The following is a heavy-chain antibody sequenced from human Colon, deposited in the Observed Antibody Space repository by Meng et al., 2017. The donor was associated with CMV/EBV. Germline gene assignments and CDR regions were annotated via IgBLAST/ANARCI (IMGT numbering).Heavy chain of an antibody. J-gene: IGHJ6*02. D-gene: IGHD3-3*01. V-gene: IGHV3-21*01. CDR2: ISSSSSYI. Sequence: GGSLRLSCAASGFTFSSYSMNWVRQAPGKGLEWVSSISSSSSYIYYADSVKGRFTISRDNAKNSLYLQMNSLRAEDTAVYYCARDTDYDFWSGHYIYYYYGMDVWGQGTTVTVSS. CDR3: ARDTDYDFWSGHYIYYYYGMDV. CDR1: GFTFSSYS.